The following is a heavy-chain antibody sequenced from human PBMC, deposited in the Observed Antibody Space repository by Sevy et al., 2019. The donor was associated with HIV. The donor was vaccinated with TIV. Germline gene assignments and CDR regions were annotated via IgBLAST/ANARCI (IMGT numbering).Heavy chain of an antibody. CDR1: GFTFSSYG. J-gene: IGHJ5*02. D-gene: IGHD3-9*01. Sequence: GGSLRLSCAASGFTFSSYGRHWVRQAPGKGLEWVAVIWYDGSNKYYADSVKGRFTISRDNSKNTLYLQMNSLRAEDTAVYYCARDALTYYGILTGRNWFDPWGQGTLVTVSS. V-gene: IGHV3-33*08. CDR3: ARDALTYYGILTGRNWFDP. CDR2: IWYDGSNK.